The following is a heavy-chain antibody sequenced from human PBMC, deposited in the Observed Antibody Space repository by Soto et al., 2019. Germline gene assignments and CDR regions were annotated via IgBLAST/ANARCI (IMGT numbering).Heavy chain of an antibody. J-gene: IGHJ4*02. D-gene: IGHD3-3*01. CDR3: ARVKGSLYVFWSGYGGMFDY. CDR2: ISAYNDNT. Sequence: ASVKVSCKASGYTFTSYGISWVRQAPGQGLEWMGWISAYNDNTNYAQKLQGRVTMTTDTPTSTAYMELRSLRSDDTAEYYCARVKGSLYVFWSGYGGMFDYWGQGTQVTVSS. V-gene: IGHV1-18*01. CDR1: GYTFTSYG.